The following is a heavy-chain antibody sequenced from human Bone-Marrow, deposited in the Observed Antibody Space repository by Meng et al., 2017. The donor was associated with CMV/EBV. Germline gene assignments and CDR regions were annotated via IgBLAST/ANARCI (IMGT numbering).Heavy chain of an antibody. J-gene: IGHJ4*02. Sequence: SLKIPCAGSGFTFDDYAMHWVRQAPGKGLEWVSGISWNSGSIGYAGSMKGRVTISRDNATNSLYLQMNSLRAEDTALYYCAKYNGTVGGDYHFDYWGQGTLVTFSS. CDR2: ISWNSGSI. CDR1: GFTFDDYA. D-gene: IGHD4-17*01. CDR3: AKYNGTVGGDYHFDY. V-gene: IGHV3-9*01.